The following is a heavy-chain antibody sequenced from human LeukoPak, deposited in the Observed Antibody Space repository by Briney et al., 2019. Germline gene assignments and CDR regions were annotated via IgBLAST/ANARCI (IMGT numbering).Heavy chain of an antibody. CDR1: GGSISSYY. Sequence: SETLSLTCTVSGGSISSYYWSWIRHPAGKGLEWIGRIYTSGSTNYNPSLKSRVTMSVDTSKNQFSLKLSSVTAADTAVYYCARESYNRGAFDIWGQGTMVTVSS. CDR2: IYTSGST. CDR3: ARESYNRGAFDI. V-gene: IGHV4-4*07. J-gene: IGHJ3*02. D-gene: IGHD1-1*01.